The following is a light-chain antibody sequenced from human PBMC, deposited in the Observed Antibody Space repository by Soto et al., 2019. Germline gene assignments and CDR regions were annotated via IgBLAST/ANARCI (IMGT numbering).Light chain of an antibody. CDR3: QQYESYPVT. CDR1: QSISSW. V-gene: IGKV1-5*03. CDR2: KAS. J-gene: IGKJ5*01. Sequence: DIQMTQSPSTLSASVGDRVTITCRASQSISSWLAWYQQKPGKAPNLLIYKASSLESGVPSTFSGSGSGTEFTLTISSLQPDDFATYYCQQYESYPVTFGQGTRLEIK.